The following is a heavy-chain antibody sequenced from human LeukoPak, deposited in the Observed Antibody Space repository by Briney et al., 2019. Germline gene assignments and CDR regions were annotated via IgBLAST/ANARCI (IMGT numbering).Heavy chain of an antibody. D-gene: IGHD1-26*01. CDR1: GGSISSGDHY. V-gene: IGHV4-30-4*08. J-gene: IGHJ4*02. CDR2: IYYSGST. Sequence: PSQTLSLTCTVSGGSISSGDHYWSWIRQPPGKGLEWIGYIYYSGSTYYNPSLKSRVTISVDTSKNQFSLKLSSVTAADTAVYYCARSNIVGATSPFDYWGQGTLVTVSS. CDR3: ARSNIVGATSPFDY.